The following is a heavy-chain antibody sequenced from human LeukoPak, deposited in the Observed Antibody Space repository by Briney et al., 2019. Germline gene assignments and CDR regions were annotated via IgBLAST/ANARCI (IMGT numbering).Heavy chain of an antibody. J-gene: IGHJ5*02. Sequence: ASVKVSCKASGYSFTRYYMHWGRQAPGQGLEWRGWINPNSGGTNYAQKFQGRATMTRDTSISTAYMELSRLRSDDTAVYYCARGAGGAALDPWGQGTLVTVSS. CDR1: GYSFTRYY. CDR3: ARGAGGAALDP. V-gene: IGHV1-2*02. D-gene: IGHD3-16*01. CDR2: INPNSGGT.